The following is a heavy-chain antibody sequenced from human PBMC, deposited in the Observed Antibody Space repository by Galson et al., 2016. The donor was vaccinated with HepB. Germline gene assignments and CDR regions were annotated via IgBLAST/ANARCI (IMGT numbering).Heavy chain of an antibody. D-gene: IGHD3-16*01. CDR3: AKDGGFHCASGVSYCDF. V-gene: IGHV3-30*18. CDR2: PSSDGRKK. Sequence: SLRLSCATSGFSFSNYGMHWVRQAPGKGLEWVATPSSDGRKKNYAHSVRGRFSISRDDSKDTLYLQMNSLIAEETALYSCAKDGGFHCASGVSYCDFWGQGTLVTVSS. CDR1: GFSFSNYG. J-gene: IGHJ4*02.